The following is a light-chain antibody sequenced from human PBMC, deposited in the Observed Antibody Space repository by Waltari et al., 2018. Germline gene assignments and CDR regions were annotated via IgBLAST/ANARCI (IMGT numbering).Light chain of an antibody. CDR2: AAS. CDR1: QTISSY. V-gene: IGKV1-39*01. Sequence: LQMTQSPSSLSASVGDSVTTTCRASQTISSYLNWYQQKPGKAPKLLIYAASTLQSGVPSRFSGSISGTEFTLTISTLQPEDFATYYCQQTDNTPYTFGQGTKLEIK. CDR3: QQTDNTPYT. J-gene: IGKJ2*01.